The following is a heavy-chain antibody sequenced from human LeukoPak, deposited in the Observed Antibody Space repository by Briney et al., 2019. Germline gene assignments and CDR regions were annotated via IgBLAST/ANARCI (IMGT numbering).Heavy chain of an antibody. V-gene: IGHV4-34*01. Sequence: SETLSLTCAVYGGSFSGYYWSWIRQPPGKGLECIGEINHSGSTNYNPSLKSRVTISVDTSKNQFSLKLSSVTAADTAVYYCARHDGGYNYDYWGQGTLVTVSS. CDR3: ARHDGGYNYDY. CDR1: GGSFSGYY. J-gene: IGHJ4*02. CDR2: INHSGST. D-gene: IGHD5-12*01.